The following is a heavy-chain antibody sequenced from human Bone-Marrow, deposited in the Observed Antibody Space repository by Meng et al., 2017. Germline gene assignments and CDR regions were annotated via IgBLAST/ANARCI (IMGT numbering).Heavy chain of an antibody. Sequence: ASVKVSCKASGYTFTSYDINWVRQATGQGLEWMGWMNPNSGGTNYAQKFQGRVTMTRDTSISTAYMELSRLRSDDTAVYYCARALGRGGSGSYYNVYWGQGTLVTVSS. CDR1: GYTFTSYD. CDR2: MNPNSGGT. D-gene: IGHD3-10*01. CDR3: ARALGRGGSGSYYNVY. J-gene: IGHJ4*01. V-gene: IGHV1-2*02.